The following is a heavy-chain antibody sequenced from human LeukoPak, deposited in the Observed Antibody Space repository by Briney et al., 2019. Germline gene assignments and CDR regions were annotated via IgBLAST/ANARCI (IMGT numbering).Heavy chain of an antibody. V-gene: IGHV3-66*01. Sequence: GGSLRLSCAASGFTVSSNYMSWVRQAPGKGLEWVSVIYSGGSTYYADSVKGRFTISRDNSKNTLYLQMSSLRAEDTAVYYCARDFRYYGMDVWGQGTTVTVSS. J-gene: IGHJ6*02. CDR2: IYSGGST. CDR1: GFTVSSNY. CDR3: ARDFRYYGMDV.